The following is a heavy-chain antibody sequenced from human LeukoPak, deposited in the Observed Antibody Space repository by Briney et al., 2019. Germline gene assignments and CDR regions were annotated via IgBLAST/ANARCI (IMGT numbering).Heavy chain of an antibody. CDR2: IDPNSGGT. CDR1: GYTFTGYY. CDR3: ARDALPGQLPLDY. V-gene: IGHV1-2*02. J-gene: IGHJ4*02. Sequence: GASVKVSCKASGYTFTGYYMHWVRQAPGQGLEWMGWIDPNSGGTNYAQKFQGRVTMTRDTSISTAYMELSRLRSDDTAVYYCARDALPGQLPLDYWGQGTLVTVSS. D-gene: IGHD2-2*01.